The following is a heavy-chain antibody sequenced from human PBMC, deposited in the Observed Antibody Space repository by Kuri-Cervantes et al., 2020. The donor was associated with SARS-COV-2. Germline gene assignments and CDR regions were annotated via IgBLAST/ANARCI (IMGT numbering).Heavy chain of an antibody. Sequence: GESLKISCAASGFTFSSYAMSWVRQAPGKGLEWVSAISGSGGSTYYADSMKGRFTISRDNSKNTLYLQMNSLRAEDTAVYYCATDRVRVVTHNFDYWGQGTLVTVSS. J-gene: IGHJ4*02. D-gene: IGHD3-10*01. CDR2: ISGSGGST. CDR3: ATDRVRVVTHNFDY. V-gene: IGHV3-23*01. CDR1: GFTFSSYA.